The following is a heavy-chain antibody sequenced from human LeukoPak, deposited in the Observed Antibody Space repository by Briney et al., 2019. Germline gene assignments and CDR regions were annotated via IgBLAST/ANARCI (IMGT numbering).Heavy chain of an antibody. J-gene: IGHJ4*02. D-gene: IGHD3-10*01. V-gene: IGHV4-34*01. CDR3: ARGNMVRGVTIDY. CDR1: GGSFSGYY. Sequence: SETLSLTCAVYGGSFSGYYWSWIRKPPGKGLEWIGEINHSGSTNYNPSLMSRVTISVDTSKNQFSLKLSAVTAADTAVYYCARGNMVRGVTIDYWGQGTLVTVSS. CDR2: INHSGST.